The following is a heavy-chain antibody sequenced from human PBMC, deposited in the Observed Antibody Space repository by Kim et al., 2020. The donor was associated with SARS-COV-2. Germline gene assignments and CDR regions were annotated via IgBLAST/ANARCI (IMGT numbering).Heavy chain of an antibody. Sequence: GGSLRLSCAASGFTFSNYAMSWVRQAPGKGLEWVSTIRRSGGSTYYADSVKGRFTISRDNSKNTLYLQMNSLRADDTAVYHCAKSYSAYHLFDYWGQGTLVTVSS. V-gene: IGHV3-23*01. J-gene: IGHJ4*02. CDR3: AKSYSAYHLFDY. CDR2: IRRSGGST. CDR1: GFTFSNYA. D-gene: IGHD5-12*01.